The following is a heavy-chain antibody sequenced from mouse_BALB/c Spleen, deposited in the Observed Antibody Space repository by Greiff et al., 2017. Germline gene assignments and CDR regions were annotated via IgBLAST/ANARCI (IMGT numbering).Heavy chain of an antibody. J-gene: IGHJ1*01. CDR1: GFAFSSYD. V-gene: IGHV5-12-1*01. CDR2: ISSGGGST. Sequence: EVMLVESGGGLVKPGGSLKLSCAASGFAFSSYDMSWVRQTPEKRLEGVAYISSGGGSTYYPDTVKGRFTISRDNAKNTLYLQMSSLKSEDTAMYYCARPEDVGGAGTTVTVSS. CDR3: ARPEDV.